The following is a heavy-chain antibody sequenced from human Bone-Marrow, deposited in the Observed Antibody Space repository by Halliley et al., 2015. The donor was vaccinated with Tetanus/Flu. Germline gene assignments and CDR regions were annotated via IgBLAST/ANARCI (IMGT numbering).Heavy chain of an antibody. J-gene: IGHJ6*02. CDR1: GFTFTNYE. CDR2: ISSRGSIM. V-gene: IGHV3-48*03. Sequence: SLRLSCAASGFTFTNYEMNWVCQAPGKGLEWVSFISSRGSIMYYADSVKGRFTISRDNARNSLFLQMNSLRAEDTALYYCAREGGYRKVDGMDAWGQGTAVTVSS. D-gene: IGHD6-13*01. CDR3: AREGGYRKVDGMDA.